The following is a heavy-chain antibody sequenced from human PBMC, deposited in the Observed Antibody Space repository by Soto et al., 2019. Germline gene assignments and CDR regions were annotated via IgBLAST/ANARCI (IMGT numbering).Heavy chain of an antibody. Sequence: ASVKVSCKASGRIFSSFPTSWVRQVPGQGLEWMGGVISASGSVTYAPKFQGRVTITAVNSAGIGYMELTSLTSEDTAIYYCARVGSRDAYNYVLDHWGPGTMVTVSS. D-gene: IGHD5-18*01. V-gene: IGHV1-69*06. J-gene: IGHJ1*01. CDR2: VISASGSV. CDR1: GRIFSSFP. CDR3: ARVGSRDAYNYVLDH.